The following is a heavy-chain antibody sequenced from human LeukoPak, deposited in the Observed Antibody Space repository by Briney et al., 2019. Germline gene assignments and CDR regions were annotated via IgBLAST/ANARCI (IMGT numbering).Heavy chain of an antibody. V-gene: IGHV4-38-2*02. CDR3: ASFYCSGGSCYQYFSYYYMDV. Sequence: SETLSLTCTVSGHSISRGYYWGWIRQPPGKGLEWIGSIYYSGSTYYNPSLESRVTISVDTSKNQFSLKVSSETATDTAVYYCASFYCSGGSCYQYFSYYYMDVWGKGTTVTISS. J-gene: IGHJ6*03. D-gene: IGHD2-15*01. CDR2: IYYSGST. CDR1: GHSISRGYY.